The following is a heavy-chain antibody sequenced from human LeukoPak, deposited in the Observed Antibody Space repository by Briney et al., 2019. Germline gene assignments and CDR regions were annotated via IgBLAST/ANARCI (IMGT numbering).Heavy chain of an antibody. CDR1: GGSFSGYY. J-gene: IGHJ5*02. V-gene: IGHV4-34*01. Sequence: PSETLSLTCAVYGGSFSGYYWSWIRQPPGKGLEWIGEINHSGSTNYNPSLKSRVTISVDTSKNQFSLKLSFVTAADTAVYYCASSRGKYQLLKTHNWFDPWGQGTLVTVSS. D-gene: IGHD2-2*01. CDR3: ASSRGKYQLLKTHNWFDP. CDR2: INHSGST.